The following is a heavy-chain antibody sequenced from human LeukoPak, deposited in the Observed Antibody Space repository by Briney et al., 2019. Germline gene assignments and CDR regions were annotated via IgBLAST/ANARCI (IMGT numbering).Heavy chain of an antibody. CDR1: GFTFSTYP. J-gene: IGHJ6*04. CDR3: ARPRLAYYNYAMDV. Sequence: GGPLRLSCAASGFTFSTYPMHWVRQAPGKGLEWVAVISDDGSNKYYADSVKGRFTISRDNSKNTLYLQMNSLRAEDTAVYYCARPRLAYYNYAMDVWGKGTTVTVSS. D-gene: IGHD1-1*01. CDR2: ISDDGSNK. V-gene: IGHV3-30*04.